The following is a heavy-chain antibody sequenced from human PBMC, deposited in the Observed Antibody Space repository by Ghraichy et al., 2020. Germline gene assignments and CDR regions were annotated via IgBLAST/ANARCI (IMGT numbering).Heavy chain of an antibody. CDR2: IWHDESNK. Sequence: WGSLRLSCVTSQIPFSTSGMHWVRQAPGKGLEWVATIWHDESNKYYVDSVKGRFTISRDNSKNTLYLQMNSLRVDDTAVYYCARDSGRTCADHWGQGTLVTVSS. D-gene: IGHD1-26*01. V-gene: IGHV3-33*01. CDR3: ARDSGRTCADH. J-gene: IGHJ4*02. CDR1: QIPFSTSG.